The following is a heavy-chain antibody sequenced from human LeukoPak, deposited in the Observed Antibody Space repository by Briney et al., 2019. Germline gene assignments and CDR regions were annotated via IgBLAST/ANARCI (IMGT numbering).Heavy chain of an antibody. CDR2: INPNGGRT. D-gene: IGHD3-22*01. J-gene: IGHJ4*02. CDR1: ENTFTNYY. CDR3: AKGTMDGGQYYYDSS. V-gene: IGHV1-46*01. Sequence: ASVKVSCKASENTFTNYYMHWVRQAPGQGLEWLGIINPNGGRTAYAQNFQGRVSMTRDTSTTTVYMELSSLRSDDTAVYYCAKGTMDGGQYYYDSSGGQGTLVTVSS.